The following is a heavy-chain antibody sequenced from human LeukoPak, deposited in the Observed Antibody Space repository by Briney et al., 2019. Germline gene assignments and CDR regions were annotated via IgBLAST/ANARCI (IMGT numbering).Heavy chain of an antibody. CDR1: GGSISSYY. Sequence: PSETLSLTCTVSGGSISSYYWSWIRQPPGKGLEWIGYIYYSGSTNYNPSLKSRVTISIDTSKNQFSLKLSSVTAADTAVYYCARRVFITGTGVGYFDYWGQGTLVTVSS. D-gene: IGHD1-7*01. V-gene: IGHV4-59*08. CDR3: ARRVFITGTGVGYFDY. J-gene: IGHJ4*02. CDR2: IYYSGST.